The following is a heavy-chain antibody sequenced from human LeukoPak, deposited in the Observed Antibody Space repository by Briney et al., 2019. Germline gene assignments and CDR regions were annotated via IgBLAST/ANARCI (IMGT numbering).Heavy chain of an antibody. D-gene: IGHD3-10*01. CDR2: IYTSEST. Sequence: PSETLSLTCSVSGGSISSSNYYWSWIRQPAGKGLEWIGRIYTSESTNYNPSLKSRVTISVDTSKNQFSLKLSSVTAADTAVYYCARGLWFGDENPPYFDYWGQGILVTVSS. J-gene: IGHJ4*02. CDR1: GGSISSSNYY. V-gene: IGHV4-61*02. CDR3: ARGLWFGDENPPYFDY.